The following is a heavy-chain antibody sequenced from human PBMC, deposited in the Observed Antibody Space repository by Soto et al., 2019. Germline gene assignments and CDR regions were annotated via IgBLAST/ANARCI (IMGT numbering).Heavy chain of an antibody. D-gene: IGHD3-3*01. CDR3: ARSRPARYYDFWSGYAYYFDY. V-gene: IGHV1-69*06. Sequence: ASVKVSCKASGGTFSSYAISWVRQAPGQGLELMGGIIPIFGTANYAQKFQGRVTITADKSTSTAYMELSSLRSEDTAVYCCARSRPARYYDFWSGYAYYFDYWGQGTLVTVYS. CDR2: IIPIFGTA. J-gene: IGHJ4*02. CDR1: GGTFSSYA.